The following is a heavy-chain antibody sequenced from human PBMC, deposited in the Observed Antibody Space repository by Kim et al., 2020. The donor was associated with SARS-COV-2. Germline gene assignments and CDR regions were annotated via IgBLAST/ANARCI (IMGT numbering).Heavy chain of an antibody. CDR2: T. V-gene: IGHV3-23*01. D-gene: IGHD3-10*01. Sequence: TNYHEPVKGRFTTSKEKSKNTLDLQMNSLRAEETAVYYCAKFGGRLADFDYWGQGTLVTVSS. CDR3: AKFGGRLADFDY. J-gene: IGHJ4*02.